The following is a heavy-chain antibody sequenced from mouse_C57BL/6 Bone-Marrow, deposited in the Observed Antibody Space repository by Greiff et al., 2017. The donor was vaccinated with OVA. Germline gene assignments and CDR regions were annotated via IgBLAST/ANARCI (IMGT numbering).Heavy chain of an antibody. Sequence: VQLQQSGAELVRPGASVKLSCTASGFNIKDDYMHWVKQRPEQGLEWIGWIDTENGDTEYASKFQGKATITADTSSNTAYLQLSSLTSEDTAVYYCTTGATVADWYFDVWGTGTTVTVSS. D-gene: IGHD1-1*01. CDR3: TTGATVADWYFDV. J-gene: IGHJ1*03. V-gene: IGHV14-4*01. CDR1: GFNIKDDY. CDR2: IDTENGDT.